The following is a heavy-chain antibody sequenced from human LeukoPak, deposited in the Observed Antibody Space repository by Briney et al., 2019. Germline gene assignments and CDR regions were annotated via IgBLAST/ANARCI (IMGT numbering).Heavy chain of an antibody. J-gene: IGHJ4*02. Sequence: RPGGSLRLSCATSGFTFSSSWMSWVRQAPGKGLECVANIKEDGREKYYVDSVKGRFTISRDNAKNSLYLQMSSLRAEDTAVYYCAGGGRPDYWGQGTLVTVSS. V-gene: IGHV3-7*01. D-gene: IGHD3-10*01. CDR2: IKEDGREK. CDR1: GFTFSSSW. CDR3: AGGGRPDY.